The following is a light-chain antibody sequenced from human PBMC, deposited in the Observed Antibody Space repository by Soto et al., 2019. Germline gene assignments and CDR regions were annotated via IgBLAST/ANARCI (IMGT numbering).Light chain of an antibody. CDR2: AAY. CDR3: LQDYNYPWT. CDR1: QGIRND. V-gene: IGKV1-6*01. J-gene: IGKJ1*01. Sequence: AIQMTQSPSSLSASVGDRVTTTCRASQGIRNDLSWYQQKPGKAPKLLIYAAYSLQSEAPSRFSGRGSGTDFTLTISSLQPEDFATYYCLQDYNYPWTFGQGTKVDIK.